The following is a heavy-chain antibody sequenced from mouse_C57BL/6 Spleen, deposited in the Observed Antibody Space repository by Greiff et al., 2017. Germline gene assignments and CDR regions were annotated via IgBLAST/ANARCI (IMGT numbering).Heavy chain of an antibody. CDR3: ARSDYDGSSSHWYFDV. V-gene: IGHV1-50*01. J-gene: IGHJ1*03. Sequence: QVQLQQPGAELVKPGASVKLSCKASGYTFTSYWMQWVKQRPGQGLEWIGEIDPSDTYTNYNQKLKGKATLTVDTSSSTAYMQLSSLTSEDSAVYYWARSDYDGSSSHWYFDVWGTGTTVTVSS. CDR1: GYTFTSYW. D-gene: IGHD1-1*01. CDR2: IDPSDTYT.